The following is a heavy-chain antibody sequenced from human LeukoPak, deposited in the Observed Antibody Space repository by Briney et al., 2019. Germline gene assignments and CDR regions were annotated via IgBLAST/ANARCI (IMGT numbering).Heavy chain of an antibody. V-gene: IGHV3-23*01. CDR2: ISGSGGST. CDR1: GFTFSGYA. CDR3: AKDSRYYYGSGRDYYFDY. J-gene: IGHJ4*02. Sequence: PGGSLRLSCAASGFTFSGYAMSWVRQAPGKGLEWVSAISGSGGSTYYADSVKGRFTISRDNSKNTLYLQMNSLRAEDTAVYYCAKDSRYYYGSGRDYYFDYWGQGTLVTVSS. D-gene: IGHD3-10*01.